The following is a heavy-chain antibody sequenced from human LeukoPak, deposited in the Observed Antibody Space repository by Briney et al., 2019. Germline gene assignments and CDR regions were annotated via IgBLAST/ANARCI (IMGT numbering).Heavy chain of an antibody. CDR1: GFTFSSYA. D-gene: IGHD3-22*01. CDR2: ISGSGGST. Sequence: GSLRLSCAASGFTFSSYAMSWVRPAPGKGLEWVSAISGSGGSTYYADSVKGRFTISRDNSKNTLYLQMNSLRAEDTAVYYCATYSSLNRREFQYWGQGTLLTVSS. V-gene: IGHV3-23*01. CDR3: ATYSSLNRREFQY. J-gene: IGHJ1*01.